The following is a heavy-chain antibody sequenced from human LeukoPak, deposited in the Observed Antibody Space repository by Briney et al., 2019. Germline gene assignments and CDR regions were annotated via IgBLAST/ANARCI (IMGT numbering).Heavy chain of an antibody. V-gene: IGHV3-7*01. CDR3: AREDILRYFDWLSPYYYGMDV. Sequence: GGSLRLSCAASGFTFGSYRMSWVRQAPGKGLEWVANIKKDGSEKYYVDSVKGRFTISRDNAKNSLYLQMNSLRAEDTAVYYCAREDILRYFDWLSPYYYGMDVWGQGTTVTVSS. J-gene: IGHJ6*02. CDR1: GFTFGSYR. CDR2: IKKDGSEK. D-gene: IGHD3-9*01.